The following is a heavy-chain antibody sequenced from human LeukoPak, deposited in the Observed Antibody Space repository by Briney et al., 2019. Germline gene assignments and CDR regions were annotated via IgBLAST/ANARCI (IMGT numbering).Heavy chain of an antibody. Sequence: ASVKVSCKASGYTLTSYGIYWMRQAPGQGLEWMGWISTQSGNTNYAQKVQDRLTLTTDRSTNTAYMELRSLRADDTAVYYCARGAYGDKWGQGTLVTVSS. CDR3: ARGAYGDK. D-gene: IGHD4-17*01. J-gene: IGHJ4*02. CDR2: ISTQSGNT. V-gene: IGHV1-18*01. CDR1: GYTLTSYG.